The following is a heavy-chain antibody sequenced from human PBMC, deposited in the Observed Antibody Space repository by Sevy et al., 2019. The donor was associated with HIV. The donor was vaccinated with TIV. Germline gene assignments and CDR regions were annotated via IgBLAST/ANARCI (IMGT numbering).Heavy chain of an antibody. CDR3: ALGRKQWPTDF. CDR1: GFTFSNYA. Sequence: GGSLRLSCAASGFTFSNYAMSWVRQAPGKRLEWVSTITDSEKTYYTESVKGRFSISRDISKSTLFLQMNSMRTEDTAVYYCALGRKQWPTDFCGQGTLVTVSS. D-gene: IGHD2-8*01. V-gene: IGHV3-23*01. CDR2: ITDSEKT. J-gene: IGHJ4*02.